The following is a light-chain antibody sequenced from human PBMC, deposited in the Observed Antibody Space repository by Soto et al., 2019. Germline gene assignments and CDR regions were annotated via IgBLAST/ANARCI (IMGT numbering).Light chain of an antibody. Sequence: DTLFTQSTATLSLSPAERFTLACIATRRVSNSLAWYQQKSGQAPRLLIYDASFRATGIPARFSGSGSGTDFALTISSLEPEDFAVYYCQLSQQRSDWPPITFGQGTRLEIK. CDR3: QLSQQRSDWPPIT. J-gene: IGKJ5*01. V-gene: IGKV3-11*01. CDR1: RRVSNS. CDR2: DAS.